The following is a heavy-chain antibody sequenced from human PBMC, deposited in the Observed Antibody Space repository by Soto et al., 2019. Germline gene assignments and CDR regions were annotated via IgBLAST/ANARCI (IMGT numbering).Heavy chain of an antibody. CDR3: AHRVLRTVFGLVTTTAIYFDF. V-gene: IGHV2-5*02. CDR1: GVSLTTSGVG. Sequence: QITLNESGPTQVKPRQTLTLTCTFSGVSLTTSGVGVGWIRQSPGKAPEWLALIYWDHDKLYSPSLKSRLTSTKDTSKNQVVLTMADLDPADTATYYCAHRVLRTVFGLVTTTAIYFDFWGHGTPVAVSS. J-gene: IGHJ4*01. D-gene: IGHD3-3*01. CDR2: IYWDHDK.